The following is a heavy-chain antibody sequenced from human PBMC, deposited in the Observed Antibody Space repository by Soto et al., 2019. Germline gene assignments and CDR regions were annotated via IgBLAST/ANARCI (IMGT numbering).Heavy chain of an antibody. J-gene: IGHJ5*02. Sequence: SETLSLTCTVSGGSISSGGYYWSWIRQHPGKGLEWIGYIYYSGSTYYNPSLKSRVTISVDTSKNQFSLKLSSVTAADTAVYYCARLDYQLLSLLGFDPWGQGTLVNV. CDR2: IYYSGST. V-gene: IGHV4-31*02. CDR3: ARLDYQLLSLLGFDP. D-gene: IGHD2-2*01. CDR1: GGSISSGGYY.